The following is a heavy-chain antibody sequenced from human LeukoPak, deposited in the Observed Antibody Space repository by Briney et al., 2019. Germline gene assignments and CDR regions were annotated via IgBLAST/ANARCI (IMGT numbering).Heavy chain of an antibody. Sequence: GGSLRLSCAASGFTFSSYAMHWVRQAPGKGLEWVAVISYDGSNKYYADSVKGRFTISRDNSKNTLYLQMNSLRAEDTAVYYCARVFRIYDSSGYVDCWGQGTLVTVSS. V-gene: IGHV3-30-3*01. CDR3: ARVFRIYDSSGYVDC. J-gene: IGHJ4*02. D-gene: IGHD3-22*01. CDR2: ISYDGSNK. CDR1: GFTFSSYA.